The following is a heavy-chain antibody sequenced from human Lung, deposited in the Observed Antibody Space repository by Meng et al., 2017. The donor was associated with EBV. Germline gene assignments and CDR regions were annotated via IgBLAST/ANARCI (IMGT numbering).Heavy chain of an antibody. CDR2: TYYRSKWYT. CDR1: GDSVSSNSAT. CDR3: ARDETSWYYFDY. V-gene: IGHV6-1*01. Sequence: QVHLQQSGPGLVKPSPTLSLTCAXSGDSVSSNSATWNWIRQSPSRGLEWLGRTYYRSKWYTDYALSVKSRITINPDTSKNQFSLQLNSVTPEDTAVYFCARDETSWYYFDYWGQGTLVTVSS. J-gene: IGHJ4*02. D-gene: IGHD6-13*01.